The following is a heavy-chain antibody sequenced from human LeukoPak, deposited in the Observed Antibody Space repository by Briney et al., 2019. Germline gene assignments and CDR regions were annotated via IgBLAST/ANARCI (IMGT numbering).Heavy chain of an antibody. CDR1: GGTFSSYA. CDR2: IIPIFGTA. CDR3: ARVLGEREDY. V-gene: IGHV1-69*05. D-gene: IGHD3-10*01. Sequence: ASVKVSCKASGGTFSSYAISWVRQAPGQGLEWMGGIIPIFGTANYAQKFQGRVTITTDESTSTAYMELSSLRSEDTAVYHCARVLGEREDYWGQGTLVTVSS. J-gene: IGHJ4*02.